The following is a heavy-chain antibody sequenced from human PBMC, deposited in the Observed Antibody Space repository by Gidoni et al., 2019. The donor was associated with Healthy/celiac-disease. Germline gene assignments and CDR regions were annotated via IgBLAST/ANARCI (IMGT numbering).Heavy chain of an antibody. CDR3: ARGGIVNWFDP. D-gene: IGHD1-26*01. V-gene: IGHV1-2*06. J-gene: IGHJ5*02. CDR1: GYTFTCYY. CDR2: IHPNSGGT. Sequence: QVQLAQFGGEGQKPGASVKVACKASGYTFTCYYMHWVRQAPGQGLEWMGRIHPNSGGTNYAQKFQGRVTMTRDTSISTAYMELSRLRSDDTAVYYCARGGIVNWFDPWGQGTLVTVSS.